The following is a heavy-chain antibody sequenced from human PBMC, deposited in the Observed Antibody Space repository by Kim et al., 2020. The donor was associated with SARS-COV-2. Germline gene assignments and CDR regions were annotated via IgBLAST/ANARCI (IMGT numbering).Heavy chain of an antibody. Sequence: SETLSLTCAVYGGSFSGYYWSWIRQPPGKGLEWIGEINHSGSTNYNPSLKSGVTISVDTSKNQFSLKLSSVTAADTAVYYCARGPVDIVATTSSFDYWGQGTLVTVSS. CDR1: GGSFSGYY. V-gene: IGHV4-34*01. D-gene: IGHD5-12*01. CDR2: INHSGST. J-gene: IGHJ4*02. CDR3: ARGPVDIVATTSSFDY.